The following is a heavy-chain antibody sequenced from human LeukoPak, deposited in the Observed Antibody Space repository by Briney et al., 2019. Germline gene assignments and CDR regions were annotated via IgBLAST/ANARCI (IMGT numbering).Heavy chain of an antibody. Sequence: SQTLSLTCTVSGGSISSGGYYWSWIRQHPGKGLEWIGYIYYSGSTYYNPSLKSRVTISVDTSKNQFSLKLSSVTAADTAVYYCARWPGVDTAIGLDYWGQGTLVTVSS. CDR3: ARWPGVDTAIGLDY. CDR1: GGSISSGGYY. V-gene: IGHV4-31*03. D-gene: IGHD5-18*01. J-gene: IGHJ4*02. CDR2: IYYSGST.